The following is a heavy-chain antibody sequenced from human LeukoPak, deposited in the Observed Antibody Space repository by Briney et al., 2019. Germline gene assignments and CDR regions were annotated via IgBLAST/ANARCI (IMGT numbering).Heavy chain of an antibody. CDR3: ARDRVLSPKQNYYYYYGMDV. V-gene: IGHV3-30-3*01. J-gene: IGHJ6*02. CDR1: GFTFSSYA. D-gene: IGHD3-16*02. Sequence: GGSLRLSCAASGFTFSSYAMHWVRQAPGKGLEWVAVISYDGSNKYYADSVKGRFTFSRDNSKNTLYLQMNSLRAEDTAVYYCARDRVLSPKQNYYYYYGMDVWGQGTTVTVSS. CDR2: ISYDGSNK.